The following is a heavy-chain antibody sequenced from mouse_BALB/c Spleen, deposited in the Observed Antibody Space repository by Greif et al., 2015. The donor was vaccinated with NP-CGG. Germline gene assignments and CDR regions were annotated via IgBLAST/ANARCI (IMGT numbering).Heavy chain of an antibody. CDR2: ISSGSSTI. Sequence: EVMLVESGGGLVQPGGSRKLSCAASGFTFSSFGMHWVRQAPEKGLEWVAYISSGSSTIYYADTVKGRFTISRDNPKNTLFLQMTSLRSEDTAMYYCARYNYLFDYWGQGTTLTVSS. CDR3: ARYNYLFDY. J-gene: IGHJ2*01. D-gene: IGHD1-3*01. V-gene: IGHV5-17*02. CDR1: GFTFSSFG.